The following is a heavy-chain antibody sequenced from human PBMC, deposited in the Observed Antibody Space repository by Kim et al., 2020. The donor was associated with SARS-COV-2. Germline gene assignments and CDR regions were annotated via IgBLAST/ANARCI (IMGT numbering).Heavy chain of an antibody. D-gene: IGHD1-26*01. J-gene: IGHJ6*02. CDR2: FDPEDGET. CDR3: ATHPSQIQTMGGKRGYYYGMDA. CDR1: GYTLTELS. V-gene: IGHV1-24*01. Sequence: ASVKVSCKVAGYTLTELSMHWVRQAPGKGLEWMGGFDPEDGETIYAQRFQGRVTMTEDTSTETAYMELTSLRSEDTAVYYCATHPSQIQTMGGKRGYYYGMDAWGQGTTVTVSS.